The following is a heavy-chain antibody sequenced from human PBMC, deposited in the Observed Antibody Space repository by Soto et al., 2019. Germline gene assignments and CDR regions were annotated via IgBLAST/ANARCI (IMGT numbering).Heavy chain of an antibody. Sequence: XGSLRLSCAAAGFTLSSYGMHWVRQAPGKGLDWVAVILYDGSNKYYADSVKGRFTISRDNSKNTLYLQMNSLRAEDTAVYYCAREGITMVRGVISDYYGMDVWGQGPTVTVSS. CDR2: ILYDGSNK. J-gene: IGHJ6*02. D-gene: IGHD3-10*01. CDR1: GFTLSSYG. V-gene: IGHV3-33*01. CDR3: AREGITMVRGVISDYYGMDV.